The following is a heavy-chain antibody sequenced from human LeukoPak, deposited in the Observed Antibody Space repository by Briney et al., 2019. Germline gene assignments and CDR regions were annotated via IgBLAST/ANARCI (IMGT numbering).Heavy chain of an antibody. CDR3: ARVGYGYVWGSYRYTGPDY. Sequence: GGSLRLSCAASGFTFSSYWMSWVRQAPGKGLEWVANIKQDGSEKYYVDSVKGRFTISRDNAKNSLYLQMNSLRAEDTAVYYCARVGYGYVWGSYRYTGPDYWGQGTLVTVSS. CDR2: IKQDGSEK. V-gene: IGHV3-7*04. J-gene: IGHJ4*02. D-gene: IGHD3-16*02. CDR1: GFTFSSYW.